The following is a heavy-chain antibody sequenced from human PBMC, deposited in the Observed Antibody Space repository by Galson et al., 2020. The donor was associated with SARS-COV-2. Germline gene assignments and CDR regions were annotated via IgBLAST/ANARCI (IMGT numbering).Heavy chain of an antibody. Sequence: NSGGSLRLSCAASAFTFSSYSMNWVRQAPGKGLEWVSSISSSSGYIYYADSVKGRFTISRDNAQNSLYLPMTSLRAEDTAVYYCARGRVVVVTYPYYYYMDVWGKGTSVTVS. J-gene: IGHJ6*03. CDR3: ARGRVVVVTYPYYYYMDV. CDR1: AFTFSSYS. V-gene: IGHV3-21*01. CDR2: ISSSSGYI. D-gene: IGHD2-15*01.